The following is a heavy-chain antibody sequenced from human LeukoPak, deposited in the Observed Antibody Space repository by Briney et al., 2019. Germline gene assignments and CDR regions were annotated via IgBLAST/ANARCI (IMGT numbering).Heavy chain of an antibody. J-gene: IGHJ4*02. Sequence: PGGSLRLSCAASGFTFSSFGMHWVRQAPGQGLEWVAFILYDGTNKYYADSVKGRFTISRDNAKNSLYLQMNSLRAEDTAVYYCAREMTMVRGATVYWGQGTLVTVSS. CDR3: AREMTMVRGATVY. V-gene: IGHV3-30*02. CDR1: GFTFSSFG. CDR2: ILYDGTNK. D-gene: IGHD3-10*01.